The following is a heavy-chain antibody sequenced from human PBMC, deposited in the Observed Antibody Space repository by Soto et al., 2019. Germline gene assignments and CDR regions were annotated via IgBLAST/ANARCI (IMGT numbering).Heavy chain of an antibody. D-gene: IGHD3-9*01. V-gene: IGHV4-30-4*01. CDR1: GGSISRGDYY. J-gene: IGHJ6*02. Sequence: SETLSLTCAVSGGSISRGDYYWSWIRQPPGKGLEWIGYIYYSGSTYYNPSLKSRVTISVDTSKNQFCLKMSSVTDPDTAVYYCAVSGGILTGSYYYYSYGMPVWAQGPRLTV. CDR3: AVSGGILTGSYYYYSYGMPV. CDR2: IYYSGST.